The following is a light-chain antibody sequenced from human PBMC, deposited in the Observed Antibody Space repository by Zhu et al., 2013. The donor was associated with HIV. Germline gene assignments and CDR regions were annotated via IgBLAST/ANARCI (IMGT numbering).Light chain of an antibody. CDR3: QQYANSPRT. J-gene: IGKJ4*01. CDR1: QSVSVN. CDR2: GAS. Sequence: EIVMTQSPGTLSLSPGERATLSCRASQSVSVNLAWFQLKPGQAPRLLIHGASSRATGIPDRFSGSGSGTDFTLIISRLEPEDFAVYYCQQYANSPRTFGGGTKVEI. V-gene: IGKV3-20*01.